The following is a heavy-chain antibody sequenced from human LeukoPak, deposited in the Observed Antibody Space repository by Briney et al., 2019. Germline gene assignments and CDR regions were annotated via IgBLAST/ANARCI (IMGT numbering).Heavy chain of an antibody. J-gene: IGHJ1*01. CDR3: ATNEEGAVAGTVQH. D-gene: IGHD6-19*01. CDR2: IYSSRST. CDR1: GGSISSGGYY. Sequence: SETLSLTCTVSGGSISSGGYYWPWIRQHPGKGLEGIGYIYSSRSTYYNPSLKSRATISVDTSKIQLSLKLGSVTAAASAVYYCATNEEGAVAGTVQHWGQGTLVTVSS. V-gene: IGHV4-31*03.